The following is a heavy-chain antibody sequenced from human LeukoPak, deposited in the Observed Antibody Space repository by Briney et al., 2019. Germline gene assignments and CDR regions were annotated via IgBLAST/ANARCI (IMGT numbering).Heavy chain of an antibody. D-gene: IGHD3-10*01. CDR1: GGSFSGYY. CDR3: ARGRITMVRGVRATTYYFDY. CDR2: INHSGST. J-gene: IGHJ4*02. V-gene: IGHV4-34*01. Sequence: SETLSLTCAVYGGSFSGYYWSWMRQPPWKGVEGIGEINHSGSTNYNPTHNTRVTISVDTSKNQFSLKLSSVTAADTAVYYCARGRITMVRGVRATTYYFDYWGQGTLVTVSS.